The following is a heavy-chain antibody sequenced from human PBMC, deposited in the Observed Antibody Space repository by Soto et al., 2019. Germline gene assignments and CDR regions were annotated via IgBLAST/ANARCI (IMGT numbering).Heavy chain of an antibody. CDR3: ARWGTPMLGYSGYDYEQVDY. D-gene: IGHD5-12*01. Sequence: ASVKVSCKASGYTFTGYYMHWVRQAPGQGLEWMGWINPNSGGTNYAQKFQGWVTMTRDTSISTADMELSRLRSDDTAVYYCARWGTPMLGYSGYDYEQVDYWGQGTMVTVSS. CDR1: GYTFTGYY. V-gene: IGHV1-2*04. J-gene: IGHJ4*02. CDR2: INPNSGGT.